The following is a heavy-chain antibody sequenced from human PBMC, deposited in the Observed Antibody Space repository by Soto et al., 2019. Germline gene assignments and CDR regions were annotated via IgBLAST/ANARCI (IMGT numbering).Heavy chain of an antibody. D-gene: IGHD2-15*01. J-gene: IGHJ4*02. Sequence: QVQLVESGGGVVQPGRSLRLSCAASGFTFSSYAMHWVRQAPAKGLERVAVISYDGSNKYYADCVKGRFTISRDNSKNTLYVQMNSLRAEDTAVYYCARELGYCSGGSCLDYWGQGTLVTVSS. V-gene: IGHV3-30-3*01. CDR1: GFTFSSYA. CDR2: ISYDGSNK. CDR3: ARELGYCSGGSCLDY.